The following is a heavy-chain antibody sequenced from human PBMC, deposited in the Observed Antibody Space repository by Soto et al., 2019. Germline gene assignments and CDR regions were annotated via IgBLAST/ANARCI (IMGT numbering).Heavy chain of an antibody. J-gene: IGHJ4*02. CDR2: IYWDDDK. V-gene: IGHV2-5*02. CDR1: GFSLSTSGVG. D-gene: IGHD6-13*01. CDR3: AHSIAAAGTGLSNYFDY. Sequence: QITLKESGPTLVKPTQTLTLTCTFSGFSLSTSGVGVGWIRQPPGKALEWLALIYWDDDKRYSPSLKSRLTITKDTSKTQVVLTMTNMDPVDTATYYCAHSIAAAGTGLSNYFDYWGQGTLVTVSS.